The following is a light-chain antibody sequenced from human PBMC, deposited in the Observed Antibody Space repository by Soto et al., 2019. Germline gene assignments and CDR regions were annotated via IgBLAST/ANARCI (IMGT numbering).Light chain of an antibody. CDR3: QQFYTTPLA. V-gene: IGKV4-1*01. Sequence: DIVMTQSPDSLAVSLGERATINCKSSQSALYSSNNKNYLAWYQQKPGQSPKLLIYWASTRESGVPDRFSGSGSGTDFTLTISSLQAEDVAVYYCQQFYTTPLAFGQGTKVDIK. CDR1: QSALYSSNNKNY. J-gene: IGKJ1*01. CDR2: WAS.